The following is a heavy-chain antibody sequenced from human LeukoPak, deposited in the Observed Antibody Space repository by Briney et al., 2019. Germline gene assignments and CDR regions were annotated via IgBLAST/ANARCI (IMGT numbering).Heavy chain of an antibody. Sequence: GASVKVSCKASGYTFTSYGISWVRQAPGQGLEWMGWISAYNGNTNYAQKFQGRVTMTRDTSISTAYMEVSRLRSDDTAVYYCARGRCSGGSCYRDYYYYYMDVWGKGTTVTVSS. CDR1: GYTFTSYG. CDR3: ARGRCSGGSCYRDYYYYYMDV. J-gene: IGHJ6*03. CDR2: ISAYNGNT. D-gene: IGHD2-15*01. V-gene: IGHV1-18*01.